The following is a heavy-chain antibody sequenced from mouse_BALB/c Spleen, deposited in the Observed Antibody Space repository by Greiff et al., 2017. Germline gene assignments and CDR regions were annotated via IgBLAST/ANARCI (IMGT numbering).Heavy chain of an antibody. J-gene: IGHJ1*01. Sequence: VQLKESGGGLVKPGGSLKLSCAASGFTFSSYAMSWVRQTPEKRLEWVASISSGGSTYYPDSVKGRFTISRDNARNILYLQMSSLRSEDTAMYYCAMYGSHWYFDVWGAGTTVTVSS. CDR1: GFTFSSYA. V-gene: IGHV5-6-5*01. CDR3: AMYGSHWYFDV. D-gene: IGHD2-10*02. CDR2: ISSGGST.